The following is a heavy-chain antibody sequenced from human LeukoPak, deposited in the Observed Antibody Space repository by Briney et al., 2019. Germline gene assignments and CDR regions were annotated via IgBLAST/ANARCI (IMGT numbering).Heavy chain of an antibody. D-gene: IGHD3-10*01. CDR3: ARARLMVRGVMRGNWFDP. CDR1: GYAFTSYD. Sequence: ASVKVSCKASGYAFTSYDINWVRQATGQGLEWMGWMNPNSGNTGYAQKFQGRVTMTRNTSISTAYMELSSLRSEDTAVYYCARARLMVRGVMRGNWFDPWGQGTLVTVSS. CDR2: MNPNSGNT. J-gene: IGHJ5*02. V-gene: IGHV1-8*01.